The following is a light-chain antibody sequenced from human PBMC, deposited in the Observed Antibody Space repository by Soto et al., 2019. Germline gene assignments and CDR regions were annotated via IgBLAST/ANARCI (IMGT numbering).Light chain of an antibody. CDR2: GAS. V-gene: IGKV3-20*01. Sequence: ETVLPQSPGTLSLSPGERATLSCRASQTIRSNYLAWYRQTPGQAPRLLIYGASNRPTGIADRFSGSGSGTDFTLITSRLEPEDCPLYYGQQYGSSPWSFGQGTKVEIK. J-gene: IGKJ1*01. CDR3: QQYGSSPWS. CDR1: QTIRSNY.